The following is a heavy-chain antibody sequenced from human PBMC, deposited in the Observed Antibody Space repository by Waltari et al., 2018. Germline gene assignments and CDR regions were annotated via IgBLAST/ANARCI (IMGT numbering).Heavy chain of an antibody. CDR2: INKDGTET. CDR1: GFTRSNDW. Sequence: EAQQVESGGDLVQSGGSLRLSVVVSGFTRSNDWMSWVRQAPGKGLEWVANINKDGTETYYVDSVRGRFTISKDDAKNSVYLQMNSLKVEDTAVYYCIRDYGSPYWGQGTLVTVSS. V-gene: IGHV3-7*03. D-gene: IGHD6-19*01. CDR3: IRDYGSPY. J-gene: IGHJ4*02.